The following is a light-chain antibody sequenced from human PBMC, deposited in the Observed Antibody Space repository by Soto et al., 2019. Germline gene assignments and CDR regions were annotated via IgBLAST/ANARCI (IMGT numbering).Light chain of an antibody. CDR3: QQYTNWPKT. V-gene: IGKV3-15*01. Sequence: EIVMTHSPATLSVSPGERATLSRRASQSVSSNLAWYQQKPGQAPRLLIYGASTRATGIPARFSGSGSGTEFTLTISSLQSEDFAVYYCQQYTNWPKTFGQGTKVDIK. CDR2: GAS. CDR1: QSVSSN. J-gene: IGKJ1*01.